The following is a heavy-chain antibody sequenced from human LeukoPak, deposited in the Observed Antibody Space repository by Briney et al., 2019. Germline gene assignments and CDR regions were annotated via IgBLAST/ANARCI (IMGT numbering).Heavy chain of an antibody. CDR3: AKGALEWTYYFDY. CDR1: GLSFSSYA. Sequence: GGSRRLSCAASGLSFSSYAMTWVRQAPGKGLECISAISGSAGTTYYADSVKGRFTISRDNSKSTLYLQMSSLRAEDTAVYYCAKGALEWTYYFDYWGQGTLVTVSS. CDR2: ISGSAGTT. V-gene: IGHV3-23*01. J-gene: IGHJ4*02. D-gene: IGHD3-3*01.